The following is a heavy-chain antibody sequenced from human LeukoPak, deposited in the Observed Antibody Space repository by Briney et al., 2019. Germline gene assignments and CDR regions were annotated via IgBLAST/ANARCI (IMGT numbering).Heavy chain of an antibody. Sequence: ASVKVSCKASGYTFTGYYMHWVRQAPGQGLEWMGWINPNSGGTNYAQKFQGRVTMTRDTSISTAYMELSRLGSDDTAVYYCARIAAAGYGVYYFDYWGQGTLVTVSS. V-gene: IGHV1-2*02. CDR3: ARIAAAGYGVYYFDY. CDR2: INPNSGGT. CDR1: GYTFTGYY. D-gene: IGHD6-13*01. J-gene: IGHJ4*02.